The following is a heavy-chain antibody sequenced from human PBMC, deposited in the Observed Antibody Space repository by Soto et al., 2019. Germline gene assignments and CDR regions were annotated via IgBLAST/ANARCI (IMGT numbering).Heavy chain of an antibody. D-gene: IGHD3-3*01. CDR2: INSDGSST. V-gene: IGHV3-74*01. J-gene: IGHJ6*02. CDR3: ARATIFGVVHYGMDV. Sequence: GGSLRLSCAASGFTFSSYWMHWVRQAPGKGLVRVSRINSDGSSTSYADSVKGRFTISRDNAKNTLYLQMNSLRAEDTAVYYCARATIFGVVHYGMDVWGQGTTVTVSS. CDR1: GFTFSSYW.